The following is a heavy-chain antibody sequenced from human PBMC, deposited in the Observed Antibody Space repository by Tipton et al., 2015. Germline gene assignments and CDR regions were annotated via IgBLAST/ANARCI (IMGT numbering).Heavy chain of an antibody. V-gene: IGHV3-30*18. CDR2: ISSDGTYK. CDR1: GFTFSSYG. CDR3: AKQLADYYYGMDV. J-gene: IGHJ6*02. D-gene: IGHD6-13*01. Sequence: SLRLSCAASGFTFSSYGMHWVRQAPGKGLEWVAVISSDGTYKYYADSVKGRFTISRDNSKNTLYLQMNSLRVEDTAVYYCAKQLADYYYGMDVGGRGTTVTVSS.